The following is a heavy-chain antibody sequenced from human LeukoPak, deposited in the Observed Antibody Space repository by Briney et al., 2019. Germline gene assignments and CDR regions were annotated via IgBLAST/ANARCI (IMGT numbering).Heavy chain of an antibody. D-gene: IGHD3-3*01. V-gene: IGHV1-24*01. CDR2: FDPEDGET. CDR1: GYTFTSYD. Sequence: GASVKVSCKASGYTFTSYDINWVRQAPGKGLEWMGGFDPEDGETTYARKFQGRVTMTEDTSTDTAYMELSSLRSEDTAVYYCAAERFLEWGDGYWGQGTLVTVSS. CDR3: AAERFLEWGDGY. J-gene: IGHJ4*02.